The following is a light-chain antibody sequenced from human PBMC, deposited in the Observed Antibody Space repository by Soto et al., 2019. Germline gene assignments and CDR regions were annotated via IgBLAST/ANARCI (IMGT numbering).Light chain of an antibody. CDR3: QHYNSSPPIT. Sequence: EIVLTPSPGTLSLSPGERATLSCRASQSVSNNYLAWYQQKPGQAPRLLIYGASNRATGIPDRFSGSGSGTDFTLAISSLQPEDSAVYYCQHYNSSPPITFGQGTRLEIK. CDR1: QSVSNNY. V-gene: IGKV3-20*01. J-gene: IGKJ5*01. CDR2: GAS.